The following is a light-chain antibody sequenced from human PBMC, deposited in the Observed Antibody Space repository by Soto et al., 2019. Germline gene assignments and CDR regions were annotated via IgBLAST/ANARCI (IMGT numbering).Light chain of an antibody. CDR1: QGISSY. CDR3: QQYYSYPRT. V-gene: IGKV1-8*01. CDR2: AAS. J-gene: IGKJ1*01. Sequence: AIRMTQSPSSLSASTGDRVTITCRASQGISSYLAWYQQKPGKAPKLLIYAASTLQSGVPSRFSGSGSGTDFTLTISCQQSEDFATYYSQQYYSYPRTFGQGTKVEIK.